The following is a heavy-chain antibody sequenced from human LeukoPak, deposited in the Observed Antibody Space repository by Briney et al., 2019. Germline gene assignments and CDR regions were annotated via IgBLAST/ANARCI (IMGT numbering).Heavy chain of an antibody. CDR2: INSDGSST. J-gene: IGHJ5*02. CDR1: GFTFSNYW. V-gene: IGHV3-74*01. Sequence: RGSLRLSCEASGFTFSNYWMHWVRQAPGKGLVWVSRINSDGSSTSYADSVRGRFTISRDNAKNTLYLQMNSLRAEDTAVYYCAPNWFDPWGQGTLVTVSS. CDR3: APNWFDP.